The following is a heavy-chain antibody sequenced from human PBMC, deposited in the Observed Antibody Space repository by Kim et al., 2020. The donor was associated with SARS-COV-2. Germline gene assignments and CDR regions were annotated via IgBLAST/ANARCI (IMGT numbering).Heavy chain of an antibody. D-gene: IGHD4-17*01. CDR2: ISAYNGNT. V-gene: IGHV1-18*01. J-gene: IGHJ6*02. CDR1: GYTFTSYG. Sequence: ASVKVSCKASGYTFTSYGISWVRQAPGQGLEWMGWISAYNGNTNYAQKLQGRVTMTTDTSTSTAYMELRSLRSDDTAVYYCARRTLPTTVVTDYYYGMDVWGQGTTVTVSS. CDR3: ARRTLPTTVVTDYYYGMDV.